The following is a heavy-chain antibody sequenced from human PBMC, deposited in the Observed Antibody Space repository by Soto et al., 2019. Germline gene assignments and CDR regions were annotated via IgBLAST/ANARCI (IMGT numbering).Heavy chain of an antibody. CDR2: VFSSGTT. CDR1: GSSLDSSNTY. Sequence: QLQLQESGLGLVKPSETLSLTCSVSGSSLDSSNTYWGWVRQPPGKPLEWIGSVFSSGTTYYNASMKSRIAISLNTPKNQFSLRLSSVTAADTAMYYCARRIPVRGVSSGGLGILVTVSS. V-gene: IGHV4-39*01. J-gene: IGHJ4*02. D-gene: IGHD3-10*01. CDR3: ARRIPVRGVSS.